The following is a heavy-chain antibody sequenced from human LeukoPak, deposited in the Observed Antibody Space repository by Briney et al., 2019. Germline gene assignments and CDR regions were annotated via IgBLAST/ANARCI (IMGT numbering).Heavy chain of an antibody. CDR3: AKQVWGAKQFDP. D-gene: IGHD1-26*01. CDR2: IYYTGTT. CDR1: GGSIISGGYY. Sequence: SETLSLTCTVSGGSIISGGYYWTWIRQHPGKGLEWIGCIYYTGTTYYNPSLKSRVTISVDTSENQFSLKVISVTPEDTAVYFCAKQVWGAKQFDPWGQGTLVTVSS. V-gene: IGHV4-31*03. J-gene: IGHJ5*02.